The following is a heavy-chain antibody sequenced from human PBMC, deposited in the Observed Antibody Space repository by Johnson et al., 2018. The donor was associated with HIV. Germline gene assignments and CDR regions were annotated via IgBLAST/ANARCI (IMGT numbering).Heavy chain of an antibody. Sequence: QVQLVESGGGVVQPGRSLRLSCAASGFTFSSYAMHWVRQAPGKGLEWVAVISYDGSNKYYADSVKGRFTISRDNSKNTLYLRMNSLRAEDTAVYYCARENRVDAFDIWGQGTMVTVSS. CDR2: ISYDGSNK. J-gene: IGHJ3*02. D-gene: IGHD2/OR15-2a*01. CDR1: GFTFSSYA. CDR3: ARENRVDAFDI. V-gene: IGHV3-30*04.